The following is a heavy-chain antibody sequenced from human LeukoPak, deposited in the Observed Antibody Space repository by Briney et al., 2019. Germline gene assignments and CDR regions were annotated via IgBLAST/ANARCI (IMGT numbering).Heavy chain of an antibody. D-gene: IGHD3-10*01. CDR3: ARGLGRYGSGSYFDY. CDR2: INHSGST. J-gene: IGHJ4*02. CDR1: GGSFSGYY. Sequence: SETLSLTCAVYGGSFSGYYWSWIRQPPGKGLEWIGEINHSGSTNYNPSLKSRVTISVDTSKNQFSLKLSSVTAADTAVYYCARGLGRYGSGSYFDYWGQGTLVTVSS. V-gene: IGHV4-34*01.